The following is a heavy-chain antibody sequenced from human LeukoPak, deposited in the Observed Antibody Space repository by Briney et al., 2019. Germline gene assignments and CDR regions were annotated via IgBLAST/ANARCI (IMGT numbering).Heavy chain of an antibody. J-gene: IGHJ4*02. V-gene: IGHV3-33*01. CDR3: ARDLICSGGSCYSY. D-gene: IGHD2-15*01. Sequence: SGGSLRLSCAASGFTFSSYGMHWVRQAPGKGLEWVAVIWYDGSNKYYADSVKGRFTISRDNSKNTLYLQMNSLRAEDTAVYYCARDLICSGGSCYSYWGQGTLVTVSS. CDR2: IWYDGSNK. CDR1: GFTFSSYG.